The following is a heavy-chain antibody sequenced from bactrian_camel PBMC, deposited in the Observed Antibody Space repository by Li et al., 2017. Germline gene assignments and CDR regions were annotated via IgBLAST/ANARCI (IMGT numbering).Heavy chain of an antibody. CDR2: INSAGAIT. V-gene: IGHV3S25*01. Sequence: QLVESGGGLVQPGGSLRLSCAASGFAFSSNWMYWVRQAPSKGLEWVSSINSAGAITYYGDSVRGRFTISRDNAQNTMYLQMNSLKPEDTAVYYCVRSGDTSEGAYWGQGTQVTVS. J-gene: IGHJ4*01. CDR3: VRSGDTSEGAY. D-gene: IGHD2*01. CDR1: GFAFSSNW.